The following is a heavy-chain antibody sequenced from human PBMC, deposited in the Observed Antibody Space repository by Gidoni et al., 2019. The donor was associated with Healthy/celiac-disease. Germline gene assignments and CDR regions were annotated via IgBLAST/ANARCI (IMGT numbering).Heavy chain of an antibody. Sequence: EVQLVESGGGLVKPGGSLRLSCAASGFTFSNAWMSWVRQAPGKGLKWVGRIKSKTDGGTTDYAAPVKGRFTISRDDSKNTLYLQMNSLKTEDTAVYYCTTGYYDSSGYYQTAEYFQHWGQGTLVTVSS. CDR2: IKSKTDGGTT. J-gene: IGHJ1*01. CDR1: GFTFSNAW. CDR3: TTGYYDSSGYYQTAEYFQH. D-gene: IGHD3-22*01. V-gene: IGHV3-15*01.